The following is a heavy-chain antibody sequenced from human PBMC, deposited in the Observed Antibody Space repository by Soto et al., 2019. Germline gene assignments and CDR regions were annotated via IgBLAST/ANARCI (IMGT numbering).Heavy chain of an antibody. V-gene: IGHV6-1*01. CDR1: GDSVSGRSAG. Sequence: PSQTLSLTCAISGDSVSGRSAGWNWIRQSPSRGLEWLGRTYYRSRWYNEYAVSVKSRISINPDTSKNHFSLQLNSVTPDDTAVYYCARGHDHSRGRYGLDGWGQGTLVSLCS. J-gene: IGHJ4*02. CDR2: TYYRSRWYN. CDR3: ARGHDHSRGRYGLDG. D-gene: IGHD6-19*01.